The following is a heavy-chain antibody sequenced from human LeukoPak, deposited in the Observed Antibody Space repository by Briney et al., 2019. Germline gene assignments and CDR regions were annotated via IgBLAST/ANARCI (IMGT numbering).Heavy chain of an antibody. Sequence: GESLRLSCIASGFTFSSYAMTWVRQAPGKGLEWVSSISSSSSYIYYADSVKGRFTISRDNAKNSLYLQMNSLRAEDTAVYYCARDMSDYYYGMDVWGQGTTVTVSS. CDR1: GFTFSSYA. CDR3: ARDMSDYYYGMDV. J-gene: IGHJ6*02. D-gene: IGHD3-10*02. CDR2: ISSSSSYI. V-gene: IGHV3-21*01.